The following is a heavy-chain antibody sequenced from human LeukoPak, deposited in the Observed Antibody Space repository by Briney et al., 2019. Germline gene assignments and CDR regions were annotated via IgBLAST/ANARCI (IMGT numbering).Heavy chain of an antibody. Sequence: PGGSLRLSCAASGFTFSSFAMNWVRQAPGKGLEWVSGISGSGGSTYYADSVKGRFTISRDNSKNTLYLQMNSLRAEDTAVYYCAKDAGKAAGTPLYWGQGTLVTVSS. CDR3: AKDAGKAAGTPLY. V-gene: IGHV3-23*01. D-gene: IGHD6-13*01. CDR1: GFTFSSFA. CDR2: ISGSGGST. J-gene: IGHJ4*02.